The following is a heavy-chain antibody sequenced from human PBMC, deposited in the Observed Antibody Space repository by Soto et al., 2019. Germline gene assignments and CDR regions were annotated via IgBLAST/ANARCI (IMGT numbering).Heavy chain of an antibody. CDR2: ISYDGSNK. CDR3: ARDLHTYYYDSSGCPDY. CDR1: GVTFSSYA. D-gene: IGHD3-22*01. V-gene: IGHV3-30-3*01. J-gene: IGHJ4*02. Sequence: WGSLRLSCAASGVTFSSYAMHWVRHAPFKVLEWVAVISYDGSNKYYADSVKGRFTISRDNSKNTLYLQMNSLRAEDTAVYYCARDLHTYYYDSSGCPDYWGQGTLVTVSP.